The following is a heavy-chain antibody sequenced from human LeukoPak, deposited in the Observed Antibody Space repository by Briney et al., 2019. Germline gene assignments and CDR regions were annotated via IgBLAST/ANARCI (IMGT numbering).Heavy chain of an antibody. Sequence: SETLSLTCIVSGDSVSSGGYYWSWIRQHPGKGLEWIGYIYYSGSTYYNPSLKSRVTISVDTSKNQFSLKLSSVTAADTAVYYCARARGQWLAIFDYWGQGTLVTVSS. J-gene: IGHJ4*02. CDR1: GDSVSSGGYY. CDR2: IYYSGST. V-gene: IGHV4-31*03. CDR3: ARARGQWLAIFDY. D-gene: IGHD6-19*01.